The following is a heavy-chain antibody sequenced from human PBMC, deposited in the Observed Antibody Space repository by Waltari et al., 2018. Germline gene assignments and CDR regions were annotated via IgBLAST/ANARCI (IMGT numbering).Heavy chain of an antibody. CDR1: GFNVRSHY. V-gene: IGHV3-53*01. D-gene: IGHD6-13*01. J-gene: IGHJ4*02. CDR3: ARVGN. Sequence: HLVESGGGLSQPGGALRCSGPASGFNVRSHYMRWVRQAPGRGLEWVSVIYSGGNTYYADPVKGRFTISRDNSKNTLYLQMNSLRAEDTAVYYCARVGNWGRGTLVTVSS. CDR2: IYSGGNT.